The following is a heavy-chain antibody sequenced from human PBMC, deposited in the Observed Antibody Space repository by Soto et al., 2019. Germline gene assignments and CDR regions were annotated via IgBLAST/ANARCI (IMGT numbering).Heavy chain of an antibody. D-gene: IGHD6-19*01. CDR1: GFTFSSYA. Sequence: VGSLRLSCAASGFTFSSYAMSWVRQAPGEGLEWVSAISGSGGSTYYADSVKGRLTISRDNSKNTLYLQMNSLRAEDTAVYYCAKSRWLAQSYFDYWGQGTLVTVSS. J-gene: IGHJ4*02. V-gene: IGHV3-23*01. CDR3: AKSRWLAQSYFDY. CDR2: ISGSGGST.